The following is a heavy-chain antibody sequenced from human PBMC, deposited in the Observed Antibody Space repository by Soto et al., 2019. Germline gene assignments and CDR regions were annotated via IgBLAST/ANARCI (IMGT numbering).Heavy chain of an antibody. V-gene: IGHV3-23*01. CDR3: AKLGYCSSTSCYYYYYGMDV. J-gene: IGHJ6*02. CDR1: GFTFSSYA. D-gene: IGHD2-2*01. CDR2: ISGSGGST. Sequence: GGSLRLSCAASGFTFSSYAMSWVRQAPGKGLEWVSAISGSGGSTYYADSVKGRFTISRDNSKNTLYLQMNSLRAEDTAVYYCAKLGYCSSTSCYYYYYGMDVWGQGTTVTVSS.